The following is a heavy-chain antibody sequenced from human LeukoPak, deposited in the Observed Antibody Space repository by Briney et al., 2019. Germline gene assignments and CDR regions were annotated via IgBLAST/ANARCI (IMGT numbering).Heavy chain of an antibody. D-gene: IGHD5-24*01. Sequence: PGGSLRLSCAASGFTFSSYEMNWVRQAPGKGLEGVSYISSSGSTIYYADSVKGRFTISRDNAKNSLYLQMNSLRAEDTAVYYCARDQEMTTAPYYYYMDVWGKGTTVTVSS. J-gene: IGHJ6*03. CDR1: GFTFSSYE. V-gene: IGHV3-48*03. CDR2: ISSSGSTI. CDR3: ARDQEMTTAPYYYYMDV.